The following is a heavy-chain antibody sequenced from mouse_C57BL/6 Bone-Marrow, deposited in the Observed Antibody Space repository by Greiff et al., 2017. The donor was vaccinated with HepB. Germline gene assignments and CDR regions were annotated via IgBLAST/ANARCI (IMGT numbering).Heavy chain of an antibody. CDR3: ARWDYGAMDY. Sequence: VQLKESGPELVKPGASVKMSCKASGYTFTDYNMHWVKQSHGKSLEWIGYINPNNGGTSYNQKFKGKATFTVKKSSSTAYMELRSLTSEDSAVYYCARWDYGAMDYWGQGTSVTVSS. V-gene: IGHV1-22*01. CDR2: INPNNGGT. D-gene: IGHD2-4*01. CDR1: GYTFTDYN. J-gene: IGHJ4*01.